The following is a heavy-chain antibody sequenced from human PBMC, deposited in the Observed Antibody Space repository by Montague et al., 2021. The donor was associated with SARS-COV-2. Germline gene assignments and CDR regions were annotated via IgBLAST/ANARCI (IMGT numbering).Heavy chain of an antibody. V-gene: IGHV6-1*01. Sequence: AISGDSVSSNIAAWNWIRQSPSSGLEWLGRTYYRSKWYNDYAVSVRSRITISPDTSKNQFSLQLNSVTPEDTAVYYCTQERGPGRTTWHYFDYWGQGTLVTVSS. CDR3: TQERGPGRTTWHYFDY. J-gene: IGHJ4*02. CDR1: GDSVSSNIAA. CDR2: TYYRSKWYN. D-gene: IGHD1-14*01.